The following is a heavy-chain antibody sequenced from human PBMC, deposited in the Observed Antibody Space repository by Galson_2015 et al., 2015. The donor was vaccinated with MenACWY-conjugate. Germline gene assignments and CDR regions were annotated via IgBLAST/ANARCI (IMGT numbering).Heavy chain of an antibody. J-gene: IGHJ5*02. CDR3: ARPVTYYYGSGSPPGWFDP. V-gene: IGHV5-51*03. CDR2: IYPGDSDT. Sequence: QSGAEVKKPGESLKISCKGSGYSFTSYWIGWVRQMPGKGLEWMGIIYPGDSDTRYSPSFQGQVTISADKSISTAYLQWSSLKASDTAMYYCARPVTYYYGSGSPPGWFDPWGQGTLVTVSS. CDR1: GYSFTSYW. D-gene: IGHD3-10*01.